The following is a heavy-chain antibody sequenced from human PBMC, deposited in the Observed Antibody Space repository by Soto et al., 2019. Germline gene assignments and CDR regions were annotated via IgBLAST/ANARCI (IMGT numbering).Heavy chain of an antibody. D-gene: IGHD3-16*01. Sequence: GGSLRLSCAASGFTFSSYGMHWVRQAPGKGLEWVAVISYDGSNKYYADSVKGRFTISRDNSKNTLYLQMNSLRAEDTAVYYCAKGPSRGFGYYYYYMDVWGKGTTVTVSS. CDR1: GFTFSSYG. CDR2: ISYDGSNK. J-gene: IGHJ6*03. CDR3: AKGPSRGFGYYYYYMDV. V-gene: IGHV3-30*18.